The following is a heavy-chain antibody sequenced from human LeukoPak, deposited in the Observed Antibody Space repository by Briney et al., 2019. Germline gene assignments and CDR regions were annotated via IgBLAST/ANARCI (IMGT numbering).Heavy chain of an antibody. D-gene: IGHD2-15*01. V-gene: IGHV3-48*01. Sequence: GGSLRLSCAASGFTFNSYSMNWIRQAPGKGLEWISYINEGSTNIYYADSVKGRFTTSRDNTKNSLYMQMNSLRAEDTAVYYCARDKGGPDYWGQGTLVTVSS. CDR1: GFTFNSYS. CDR2: INEGSTNI. J-gene: IGHJ4*02. CDR3: ARDKGGPDY.